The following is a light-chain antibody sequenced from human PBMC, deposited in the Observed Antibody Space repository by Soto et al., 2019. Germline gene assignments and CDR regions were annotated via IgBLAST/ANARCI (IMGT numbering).Light chain of an antibody. J-gene: IGLJ2*01. CDR1: SGHSSYA. V-gene: IGLV4-69*01. CDR2: LNSDGSH. CDR3: QTWGTAVV. Sequence: QSVLTQSPSASASLGPSVKLTCTLSSGHSSYAIAWHQQQPEKGPRYLMKLNSDGSHSKGDGIPDRFSGSSSGAERYLTISSLQSEDEADYYCQTWGTAVVFGGGTKLTVL.